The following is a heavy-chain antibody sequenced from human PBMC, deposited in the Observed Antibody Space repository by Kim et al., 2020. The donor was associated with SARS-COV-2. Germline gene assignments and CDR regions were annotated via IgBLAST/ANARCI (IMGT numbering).Heavy chain of an antibody. D-gene: IGHD6-19*01. CDR2: VNNGGNA. CDR3: AKDHPSSGWPAFDS. Sequence: LSLTCAASGFTFSSRAMSWVLQAPGKGPEWVASVNNGGNAYYADSVKGRFTVSRDITRDTLYLQMNSLRAEDTALYFCAKDHPSSGWPAFDSWGQGTLVTVSS. J-gene: IGHJ4*02. V-gene: IGHV3-23*01. CDR1: GFTFSSRA.